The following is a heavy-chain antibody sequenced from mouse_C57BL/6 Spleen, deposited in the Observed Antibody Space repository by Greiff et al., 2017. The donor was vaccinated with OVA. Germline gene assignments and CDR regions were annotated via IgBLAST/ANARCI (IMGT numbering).Heavy chain of an antibody. CDR3: AIITTVVEDY. J-gene: IGHJ2*01. Sequence: QVQLKESGAELVKPGASVKISCKASGYAFSSYWMHWVKQRPGQGLEWIGMIHPNSGSTNYNEKFKSKATLTVDKSSSTAYMQLSSLTSEDSAVYYCAIITTVVEDYWGQGTTLTVSS. D-gene: IGHD1-1*01. V-gene: IGHV1-64*01. CDR1: GYAFSSYW. CDR2: IHPNSGST.